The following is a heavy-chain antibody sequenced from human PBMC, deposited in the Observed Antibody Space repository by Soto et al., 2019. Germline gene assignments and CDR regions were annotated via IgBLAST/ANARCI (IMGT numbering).Heavy chain of an antibody. Sequence: QVQLQQSGAEVKRPGSSVKVSCKASGGSFNSYGFAWVRQAPGQGLEWLGKITPALHLTNYAQSFQGRVPITADTATLTLCLELPRLTSKHGAVHSCAWMKMASLEHWGKGTVVNASS. D-gene: IGHD2-2*03. J-gene: IGHJ1*01. CDR1: GGSFNSYG. V-gene: IGHV1-69*09. CDR3: AWMKMASLEH. CDR2: ITPALHLT.